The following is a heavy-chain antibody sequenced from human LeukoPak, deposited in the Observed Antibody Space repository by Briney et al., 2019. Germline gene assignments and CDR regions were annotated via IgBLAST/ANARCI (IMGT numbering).Heavy chain of an antibody. Sequence: SETLSLTCAVYGGSFGGYYWSWIRQPPGKGLEWIGEINHSGSTNYNPSLKSRVTISVDTSKNQFSLKLSSVTAADTAVYYCARIGPRYSSGWYWGGGQRTQGYYYYGMDVWGQGTTVTVSS. CDR1: GGSFGGYY. D-gene: IGHD6-19*01. CDR3: ARIGPRYSSGWYWGGGQRTQGYYYYGMDV. V-gene: IGHV4-34*01. CDR2: INHSGST. J-gene: IGHJ6*02.